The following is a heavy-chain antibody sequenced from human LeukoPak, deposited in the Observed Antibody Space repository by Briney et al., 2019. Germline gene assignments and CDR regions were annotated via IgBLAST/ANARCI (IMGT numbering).Heavy chain of an antibody. V-gene: IGHV3-7*04. CDR2: IKQDGSEK. D-gene: IGHD6-13*01. CDR3: ARIKYNSNWCEAFDI. CDR1: GFTFSSYW. Sequence: PGGSVRLSCAASGFTFSSYWMNWVRQAPGKGLEWVANIKQDGSEKYYVDSVKGRFTISRDNAKNSLSLQMNSLRAEDTAMYYCARIKYNSNWCEAFDIWGQGTMVTLFS. J-gene: IGHJ3*02.